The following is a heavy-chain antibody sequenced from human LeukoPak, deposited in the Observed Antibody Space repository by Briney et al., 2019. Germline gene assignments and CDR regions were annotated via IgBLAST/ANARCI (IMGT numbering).Heavy chain of an antibody. CDR1: GYTFISYY. V-gene: IGHV1-18*04. CDR2: ISGYGDNT. Sequence: ASVKVSCKASGYTFISYYMHWVRQAPGQGLEWLGWISGYGDNTKYSEKVQGRVTMTKDTSTSTAYMELRSLRPDDTAMYYCARGLAVAGIYMYWGQGTLITVSS. D-gene: IGHD6-19*01. J-gene: IGHJ4*02. CDR3: ARGLAVAGIYMY.